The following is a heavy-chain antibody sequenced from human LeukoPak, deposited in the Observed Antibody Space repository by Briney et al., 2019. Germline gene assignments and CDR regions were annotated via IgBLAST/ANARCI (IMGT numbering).Heavy chain of an antibody. CDR2: IWHDGDNR. CDR3: AKVGGPYDSSGYYLPHFDY. Sequence: GGSLRLSCAASGFTFSSYAMHWVRQAPGKGLEWVAVIWHDGDNRHYTDSVKGRFTISRDNSKNTLYLQMNSLRAEDTAVYYCAKVGGPYDSSGYYLPHFDYWGQGTLVTVSS. J-gene: IGHJ4*02. D-gene: IGHD3-22*01. V-gene: IGHV3-30*04. CDR1: GFTFSSYA.